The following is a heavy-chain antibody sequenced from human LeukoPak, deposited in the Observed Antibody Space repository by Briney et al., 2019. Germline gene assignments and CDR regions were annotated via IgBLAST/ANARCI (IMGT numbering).Heavy chain of an antibody. Sequence: GGSLRLSCAASGFTFSSYGMHWVRQAPGKGLEWVAVIWYDGSNKYYADSVKGRFTISRDNSKNALYLQMNSLRAEDTAVYYCARVEAAGTHVDYWGQGTLVTVSS. J-gene: IGHJ4*02. CDR2: IWYDGSNK. D-gene: IGHD6-13*01. CDR3: ARVEAAGTHVDY. V-gene: IGHV3-33*01. CDR1: GFTFSSYG.